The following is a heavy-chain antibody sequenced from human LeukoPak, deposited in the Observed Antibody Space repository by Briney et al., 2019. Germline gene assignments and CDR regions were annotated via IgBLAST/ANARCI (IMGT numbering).Heavy chain of an antibody. V-gene: IGHV4-61*08. CDR1: GGSISSGGYS. J-gene: IGHJ6*03. CDR2: IYYSGST. CDR3: ARDREQQLVFGRRLNYYYMDV. D-gene: IGHD6-13*01. Sequence: SETLSLTCAVSGGSISSGGYSWSWIRQPPGKGLEWIGYIYYSGSTNYNPSLKSRVTISVDTSKNQFSLKLSSVTAADTAVYYCARDREQQLVFGRRLNYYYMDVWGKGTTVTVSS.